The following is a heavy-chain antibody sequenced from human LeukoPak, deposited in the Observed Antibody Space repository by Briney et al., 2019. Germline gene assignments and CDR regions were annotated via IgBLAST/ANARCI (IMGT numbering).Heavy chain of an antibody. CDR2: ISYDGSNK. CDR3: ARENYGSGSYCFDY. Sequence: PGGSLRLSCAASGFTFSSYAMHWVRQAPGKGLEWVAVISYDGSNKYYADSVKGRFTISRDNSKNTLYLQMNSLRAEDTAVYYCARENYGSGSYCFDYWGQGSLVTVSS. D-gene: IGHD3-10*01. V-gene: IGHV3-30*04. CDR1: GFTFSSYA. J-gene: IGHJ4*02.